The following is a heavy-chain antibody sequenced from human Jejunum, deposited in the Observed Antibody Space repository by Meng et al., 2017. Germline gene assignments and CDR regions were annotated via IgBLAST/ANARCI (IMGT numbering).Heavy chain of an antibody. CDR1: GFIFSTYA. CDR3: ARVRLIDDSGSFYRDLDY. J-gene: IGHJ4*02. D-gene: IGHD3-10*01. Sequence: GESLKISCAASGFIFSTYAMDWVRQAPGKGLEWVALISYDGGKKYYADSVKDRFTISRDNSKNTLYLQMNGLRPDDIAVYYCARVRLIDDSGSFYRDLDYWGQGTLVTVSS. CDR2: ISYDGGKK. V-gene: IGHV3-30*01.